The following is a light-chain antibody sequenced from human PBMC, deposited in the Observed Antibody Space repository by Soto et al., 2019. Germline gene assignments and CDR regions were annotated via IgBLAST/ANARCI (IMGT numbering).Light chain of an antibody. CDR2: EVT. Sequence: QSALTQPASVSGSPGQSITISCTGSSSDVGSYNLVSWYQQHPGKAPKLMIYEVTKRPSGVSNRFSGSKSGNTASLTISGLQPEDEADYYCGSYAGRTTWVFGGGTKLTVL. CDR3: GSYAGRTTWV. CDR1: SSDVGSYNL. V-gene: IGLV2-23*02. J-gene: IGLJ3*02.